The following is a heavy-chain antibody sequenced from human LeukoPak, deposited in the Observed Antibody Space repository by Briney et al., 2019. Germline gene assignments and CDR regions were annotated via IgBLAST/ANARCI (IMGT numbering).Heavy chain of an antibody. CDR1: GYQFTGFW. CDR3: ARGRGGYTGHENFDF. V-gene: IGHV5-51*01. D-gene: IGHD5-12*01. Sequence: GESLKISCKASGYQFTGFWIGWVRQMPGKGLECMGFIYPGDSDTIYSPPFQGQVTISADKSIRTAYLQWSSLKASDSGFYYCARGRGGYTGHENFDFWGQGTLASVSS. J-gene: IGHJ4*02. CDR2: IYPGDSDT.